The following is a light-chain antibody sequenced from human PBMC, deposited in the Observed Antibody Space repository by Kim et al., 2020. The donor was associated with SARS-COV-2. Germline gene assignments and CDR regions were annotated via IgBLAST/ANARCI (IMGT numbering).Light chain of an antibody. CDR3: QKYNSAPWT. V-gene: IGKV1-27*01. J-gene: IGKJ1*01. CDR1: QGISNY. Sequence: DIQMTQSPSSLWGAGGDRGTVTCRASQGISNYLAWYQQKPGKVPKLLIYAASTLQSGVPSRFSGSGSGTDFTLTISSLQPEDVATYYCQKYNSAPWTFGQGTKVDIK. CDR2: AAS.